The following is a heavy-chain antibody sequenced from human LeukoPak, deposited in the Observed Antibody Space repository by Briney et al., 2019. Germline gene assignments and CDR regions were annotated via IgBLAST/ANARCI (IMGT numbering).Heavy chain of an antibody. CDR1: GFTFSSYA. V-gene: IGHV3-23*01. CDR2: ISVSAGTT. CDR3: AKGVLRYFDY. Sequence: GGSLRLSCAASGFTFSSYAMSWVRQAPGKGLEWVSGISVSAGTTYYADSVKGRFTISRDNSRNTLFLQLNSLRADDTVVYYCAKGVLRYFDYWGQGTLVTVSS. J-gene: IGHJ4*02. D-gene: IGHD3-9*01.